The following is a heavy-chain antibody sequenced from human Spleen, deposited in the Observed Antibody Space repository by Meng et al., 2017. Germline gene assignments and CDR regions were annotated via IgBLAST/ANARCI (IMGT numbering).Heavy chain of an antibody. CDR1: GYSFIAYG. J-gene: IGHJ5*02. V-gene: IGHV1-18*01. D-gene: IGHD3-22*01. CDR3: ARGRSGYSPPFDP. CDR2: ISGYNGNT. Sequence: QVQLVQSGAEVKKPGASGKVSCKASGYSFIAYGLSWVRQAPGQGLEWMGWISGYNGNTKYAQKLQGRVTMTTDTSTSTAYMELRSLRSDDTAVYYCARGRSGYSPPFDPWGQGTLVTVSS.